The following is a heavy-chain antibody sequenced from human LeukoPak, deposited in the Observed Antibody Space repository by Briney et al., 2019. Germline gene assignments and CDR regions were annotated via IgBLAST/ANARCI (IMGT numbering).Heavy chain of an antibody. D-gene: IGHD5-24*01. V-gene: IGHV4-34*01. Sequence: KPSETLSLTCAVYGGSCDDYYCSWLRQPPGKGLEWIGEIHPSGIFYYNSSLLSRVTISIDTSKRQFSLRLTSVTAADTAFYYCARGRDRSKAGDHWGQGSLVTVSS. J-gene: IGHJ4*02. CDR1: GGSCDDYY. CDR2: IHPSGIF. CDR3: ARGRDRSKAGDH.